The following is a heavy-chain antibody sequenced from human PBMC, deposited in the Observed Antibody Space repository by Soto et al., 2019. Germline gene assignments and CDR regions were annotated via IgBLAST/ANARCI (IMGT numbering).Heavy chain of an antibody. CDR2: ISGSGGST. J-gene: IGHJ4*02. D-gene: IGHD3-10*01. V-gene: IGHV3-23*01. CDR3: AKPDAEGGSGSYYNDYYYDY. Sequence: GGSLRLSCAASGFTFSSYAMSWVRQAPGKGLEWVSAISGSGGSTYYADSVKDRFTISRDNSKNTLYLQMNSLRAEDTAVYYCAKPDAEGGSGSYYNDYYYDYWGQGTLVTVSS. CDR1: GFTFSSYA.